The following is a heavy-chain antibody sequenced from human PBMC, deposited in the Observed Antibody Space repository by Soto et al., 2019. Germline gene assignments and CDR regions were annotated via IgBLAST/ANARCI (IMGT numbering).Heavy chain of an antibody. J-gene: IGHJ3*01. V-gene: IGHV3-23*01. CDR3: AKDEVLNGHIGI. D-gene: IGHD2-21*01. CDR2: LSGSGGST. CDR1: GFSFHTYA. Sequence: HPVGSLRLSWAASGFSFHTYAMGWVRQAPGKGLEWVSSLSGSGGSTNYADSVKGRFTISRDNSKDILYLQMNSLRAEDTAAYYWAKDEVLNGHIGIWGQGTMVPFS.